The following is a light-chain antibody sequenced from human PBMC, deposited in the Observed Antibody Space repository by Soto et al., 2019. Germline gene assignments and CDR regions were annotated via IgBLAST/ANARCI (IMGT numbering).Light chain of an antibody. V-gene: IGKV1-39*01. CDR2: AAS. CDR3: QQSYSFPYT. Sequence: DIQMTQSPSSLSASVGDRVTITCRPSQTISNYLNWYQQKPGKAPKFLIYAASTLQNGVHSRFSGRTSGAYFTLTINGLQPEDFATYYCQQSYSFPYTFGQGTNLEI. J-gene: IGKJ2*01. CDR1: QTISNY.